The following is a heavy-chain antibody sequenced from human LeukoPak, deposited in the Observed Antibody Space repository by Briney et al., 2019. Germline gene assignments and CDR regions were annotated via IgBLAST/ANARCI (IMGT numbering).Heavy chain of an antibody. CDR3: ARNYPHYRWAFDI. D-gene: IGHD1-7*01. Sequence: PSETLSLTCSVSGVAISDYFWSWIRQPAGRDLEWLGRISTTGSPSFNPSLQSRVRMSVASSKTHFSLKLSSVTAADTAVYYCARNYPHYRWAFDIWAQGTMVTVPS. J-gene: IGHJ3*02. CDR2: ISTTGSP. CDR1: GVAISDYF. V-gene: IGHV4-4*07.